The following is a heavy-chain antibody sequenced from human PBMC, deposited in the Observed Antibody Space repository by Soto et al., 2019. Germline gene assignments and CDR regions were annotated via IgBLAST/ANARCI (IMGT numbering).Heavy chain of an antibody. CDR3: ARPPYGSGSYYSNAFDI. CDR2: IYPGDSDT. Sequence: PGESLKISCKGSGYSFTSYWIGWVRQMPGKGLEWMGIIYPGDSDTRYSPSFQGQVTISADKSIGTAYLQWSSLKASDTAMYYCARPPYGSGSYYSNAFDIWGQGTMVTVSS. D-gene: IGHD3-10*01. CDR1: GYSFTSYW. V-gene: IGHV5-51*01. J-gene: IGHJ3*02.